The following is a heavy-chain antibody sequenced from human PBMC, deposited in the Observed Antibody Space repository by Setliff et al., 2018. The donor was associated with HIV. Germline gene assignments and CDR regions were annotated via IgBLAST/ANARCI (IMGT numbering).Heavy chain of an antibody. D-gene: IGHD6-25*01. Sequence: SETLSLTCTVSGGSISSYYWSWIRQPPGKGLEWIGFVSYTGTTRYNPSLKRRVTISVDTSKDQFSLKLNSVTAADTAVYLCVRHLSAMATVDYWGQGALVTVSS. CDR3: VRHLSAMATVDY. CDR1: GGSISSYY. J-gene: IGHJ4*02. CDR2: VSYTGTT. V-gene: IGHV4-59*08.